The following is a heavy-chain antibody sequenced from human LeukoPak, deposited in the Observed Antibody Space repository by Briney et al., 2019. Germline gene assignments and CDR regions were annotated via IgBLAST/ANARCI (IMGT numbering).Heavy chain of an antibody. J-gene: IGHJ6*02. V-gene: IGHV4-34*01. CDR1: GGSFSGYY. Sequence: PSETLSLTCAVYGGSFSGYYWSWIRQPPGKGLEWIGEINHSGSTNYNPSLKSRVTISVDTSKNQFSLKLSSVTAADTAVYYCASGRYYYYGMDVWGQGTTVTVSS. CDR2: INHSGST. CDR3: ASGRYYYYGMDV.